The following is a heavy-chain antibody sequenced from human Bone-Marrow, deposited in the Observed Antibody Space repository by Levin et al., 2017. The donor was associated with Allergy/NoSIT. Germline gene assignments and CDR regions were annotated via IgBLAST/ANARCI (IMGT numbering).Heavy chain of an antibody. D-gene: IGHD1-26*01. Sequence: SETLSLICSVSGGSIENYHWSWIRQPPGKGLEWIGYMHSSGSTHYNPSLKSRVSISVDTSKKQVSLILSSMTAADTAVYYCASSSIVGATVTFDYWGQGTLVSVSS. CDR2: MHSSGST. CDR3: ASSSIVGATVTFDY. V-gene: IGHV4-59*01. CDR1: GGSIENYH. J-gene: IGHJ4*02.